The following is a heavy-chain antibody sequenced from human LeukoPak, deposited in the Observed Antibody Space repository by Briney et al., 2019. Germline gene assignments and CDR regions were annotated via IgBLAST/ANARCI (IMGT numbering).Heavy chain of an antibody. CDR2: IYYSGST. CDR1: GGSIGSYY. CDR3: ARRMYYYDSSGYGGYWLDP. V-gene: IGHV4-59*08. D-gene: IGHD3-22*01. J-gene: IGHJ5*02. Sequence: KSSETLSLTCTVSGGSIGSYYWSWIRQPPGKGLEWIGYIYYSGSTNYNPSLKSRVTISVDTSKNQFSLKLSSVTAADTAVYYCARRMYYYDSSGYGGYWLDPWGQGTLVTVSS.